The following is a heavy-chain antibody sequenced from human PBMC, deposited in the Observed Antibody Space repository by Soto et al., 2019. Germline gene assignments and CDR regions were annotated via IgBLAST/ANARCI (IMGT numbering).Heavy chain of an antibody. CDR1: GGFVTSGSYY. Sequence: QVQLQQWGAGLLKPSETLSLTCAVYGGFVTSGSYYWSWIRQPLGKGLEWIGEMSHSGGTHFNPSLKSRVTISVDTSKKQFTLKMSSVTAADTALYYCARVERGTATTVVDAFDIWGPGTMVTVSS. V-gene: IGHV4-34*01. CDR2: MSHSGGT. CDR3: ARVERGTATTVVDAFDI. D-gene: IGHD1-1*01. J-gene: IGHJ3*02.